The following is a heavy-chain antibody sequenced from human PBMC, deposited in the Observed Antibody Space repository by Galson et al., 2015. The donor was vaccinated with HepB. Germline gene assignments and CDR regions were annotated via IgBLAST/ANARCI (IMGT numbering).Heavy chain of an antibody. J-gene: IGHJ4*02. CDR3: TKVKGDIAVAGPFDY. CDR1: GFTFSSYG. Sequence: SLRLSCAASGFTFSSYGMHWVRQAPGKGLEWVAVIWYDGSNKYYADSVKGRFTISRDNSKNTLYLQMNSLRAEDTAVYYCTKVKGDIAVAGPFDYWGQGTLVTVSS. V-gene: IGHV3-33*06. D-gene: IGHD6-19*01. CDR2: IWYDGSNK.